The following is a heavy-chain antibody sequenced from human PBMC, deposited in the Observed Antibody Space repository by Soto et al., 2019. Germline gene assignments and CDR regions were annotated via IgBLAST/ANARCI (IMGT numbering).Heavy chain of an antibody. V-gene: IGHV4-39*01. CDR3: AKTGPYDILTYWYFDL. CDR1: GGSISSSSYY. J-gene: IGHJ2*01. Sequence: SETLSLTCIVSGGSISSSSYYRVWIRQPPGKGLEWIGSIYYSGTTYYNPSLESRVTISIDTSKNQFSLKVSSLTAADTAVYYCAKTGPYDILTYWYFDLWGRGTLVTVSS. CDR2: IYYSGTT. D-gene: IGHD3-9*01.